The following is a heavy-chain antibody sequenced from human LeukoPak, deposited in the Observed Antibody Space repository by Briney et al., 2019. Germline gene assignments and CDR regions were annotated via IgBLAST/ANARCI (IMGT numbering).Heavy chain of an antibody. CDR1: GGSISSYY. D-gene: IGHD2-15*01. CDR2: IYYSGST. J-gene: IGHJ4*02. CDR3: ARGAGWWDY. Sequence: SETLSLTCTVSGGSISSYYWSWIRQPPGKGLEWVGYIYYSGSTKYNPSLKSRVTISVDTSKNQFSLTLTSVTAADTAVYYCARGAGWWDYWGQGTLVTVSS. V-gene: IGHV4-59*01.